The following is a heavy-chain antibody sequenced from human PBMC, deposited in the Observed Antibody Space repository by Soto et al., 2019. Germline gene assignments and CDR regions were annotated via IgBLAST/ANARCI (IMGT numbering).Heavy chain of an antibody. CDR3: ARRRVYSNYFDY. Sequence: SETLSLTCAVYGGSFSGYYWSWIRQPPGKGLEWIGEINHSGSTNYNPSLKSRVTISVDTSKNQFSLKLSSVTAADTAVYYCARRRVYSNYFDYWGQGTLVTVSS. V-gene: IGHV4-34*01. CDR2: INHSGST. J-gene: IGHJ4*02. D-gene: IGHD4-4*01. CDR1: GGSFSGYY.